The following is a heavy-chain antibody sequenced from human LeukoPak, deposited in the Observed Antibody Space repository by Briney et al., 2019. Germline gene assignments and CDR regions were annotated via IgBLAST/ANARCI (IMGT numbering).Heavy chain of an antibody. Sequence: PSETLSLTCAVYGGSFSGYYWSWIRQPPGKGLEWIGEINHSGSTNYNPSLKSRVTISVDTSKNQFSLKLSPVTAADTAVYYCARHNSDGYNRPFDYWGQGTLVTVSS. J-gene: IGHJ4*02. CDR2: INHSGST. CDR1: GGSFSGYY. CDR3: ARHNSDGYNRPFDY. V-gene: IGHV4-34*01. D-gene: IGHD5-24*01.